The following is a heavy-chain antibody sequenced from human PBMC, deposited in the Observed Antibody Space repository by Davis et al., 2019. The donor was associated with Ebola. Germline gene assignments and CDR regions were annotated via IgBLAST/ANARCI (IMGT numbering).Heavy chain of an antibody. CDR3: ARDTEYYYGSGNPFNYYYGMDV. V-gene: IGHV1-46*01. Sequence: ASVKVSCKASGYTFTSYYMHWVRQAPGQGLEWMGIINPSGGSTSYAQKFQGRVTMTRDTSTSTVYMELSSLRSEDTAVYYCARDTEYYYGSGNPFNYYYGMDVWGQGTTVTVSS. D-gene: IGHD3-10*01. J-gene: IGHJ6*02. CDR1: GYTFTSYY. CDR2: INPSGGST.